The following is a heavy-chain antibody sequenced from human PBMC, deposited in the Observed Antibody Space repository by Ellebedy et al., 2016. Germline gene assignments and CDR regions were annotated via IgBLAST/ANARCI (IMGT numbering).Heavy chain of an antibody. Sequence: GESLKISXAASGFTFSYYGMNWVRQAPGKGLEWISHISGASGTVYYADSVKGRFTMSRDNAKNSLYLQMNSLRAEETAMYFCTRGANYTFDIWGQGTMVTVSS. J-gene: IGHJ3*02. D-gene: IGHD1-7*01. CDR1: GFTFSYYG. V-gene: IGHV3-48*04. CDR3: TRGANYTFDI. CDR2: ISGASGTV.